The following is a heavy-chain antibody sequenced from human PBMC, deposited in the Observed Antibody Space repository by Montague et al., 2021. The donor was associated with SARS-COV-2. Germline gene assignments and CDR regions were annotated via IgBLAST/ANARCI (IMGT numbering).Heavy chain of an antibody. CDR1: GFAFSNYA. J-gene: IGHJ4*02. D-gene: IGHD1-1*01. CDR2: ITGSGSNT. CDR3: ARQNWSDGGDY. V-gene: IGHV3-23*01. Sequence: SLRLSCAASGFAFSNYAMSWVRQALGKGLEWVSAITGSGSNTYYADSMKGRFTIFRDNSRSTLYLQINSLRAEDTAVYYCARQNWSDGGDYWGQGTLVTVSS.